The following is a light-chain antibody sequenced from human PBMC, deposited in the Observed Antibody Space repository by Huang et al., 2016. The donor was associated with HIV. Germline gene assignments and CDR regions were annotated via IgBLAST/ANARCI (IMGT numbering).Light chain of an antibody. CDR2: GAS. Sequence: EVVLTQSPGTLSLSPGERATLSCRASQSVTSINLAWYQQKPGQAPRLLMYGASSRATDIPDRFSGSGSGTDFTLTISGLEPEDSAVYYCQQYGISPWTFGQGTKVEIK. CDR3: QQYGISPWT. V-gene: IGKV3-20*01. J-gene: IGKJ1*01. CDR1: QSVTSIN.